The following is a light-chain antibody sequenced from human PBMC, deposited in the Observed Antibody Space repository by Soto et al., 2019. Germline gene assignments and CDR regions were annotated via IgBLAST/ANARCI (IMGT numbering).Light chain of an antibody. CDR2: EVS. Sequence: QSALTQPPSASGSPGQSVTISCTGASSDVGGYSYVSWYQQHPGKAPKLMIYEVSKRPSGVPDRFSGSKSGNTASLTVSALQAEDEADYYCSSFTTTYFYVFGPGTKLTVL. V-gene: IGLV2-8*01. J-gene: IGLJ1*01. CDR3: SSFTTTYFYV. CDR1: SSDVGGYSY.